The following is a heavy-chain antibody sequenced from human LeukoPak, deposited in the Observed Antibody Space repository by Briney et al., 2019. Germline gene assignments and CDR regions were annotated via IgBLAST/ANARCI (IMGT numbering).Heavy chain of an antibody. CDR1: GGSISSGGYY. CDR2: IYYSGST. V-gene: IGHV4-31*03. Sequence: PSETLSLTCTVSGGSISSGGYYWSWIRQHPGKGLEWIGYIYYSGSTYYNPSLKSRVTISVDTSKNQFSLKLSSVTAADTAVYYCARVNMLQGAFDYWGQGTLVTVSS. J-gene: IGHJ4*02. D-gene: IGHD1-26*01. CDR3: ARVNMLQGAFDY.